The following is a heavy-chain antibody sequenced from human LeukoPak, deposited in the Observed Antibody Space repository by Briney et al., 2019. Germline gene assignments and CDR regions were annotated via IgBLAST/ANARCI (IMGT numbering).Heavy chain of an antibody. Sequence: HTGGSLRLSCAASGFTVSSNYMSWVRQAPGKGLEWVSVIYSGGSTYYADSVKGRFTISRDNSKNTLYLQMNSLRAEDTAVYYCARVSRASDHAFDIWGQGTMVTVSS. CDR2: IYSGGST. CDR3: ARVSRASDHAFDI. D-gene: IGHD5-12*01. V-gene: IGHV3-66*01. J-gene: IGHJ3*02. CDR1: GFTVSSNY.